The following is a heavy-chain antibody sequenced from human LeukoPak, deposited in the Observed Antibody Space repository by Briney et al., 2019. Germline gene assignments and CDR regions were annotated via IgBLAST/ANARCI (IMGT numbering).Heavy chain of an antibody. V-gene: IGHV1-2*06. CDR3: ASNSGSYLEFDY. CDR2: INPNSGGT. J-gene: IGHJ4*02. CDR1: GYTFTSYG. Sequence: GASVKVSCKASGYTFTSYGISWVRQAPGQGLEWMGRINPNSGGTNYAQKFQGRVTMTRDTSISTAYMEVSRLRSDDTAVYYCASNSGSYLEFDYWGQGTLVTVSS. D-gene: IGHD1-26*01.